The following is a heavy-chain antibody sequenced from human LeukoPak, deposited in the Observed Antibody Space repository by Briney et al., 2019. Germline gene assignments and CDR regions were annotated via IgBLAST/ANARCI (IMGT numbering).Heavy chain of an antibody. CDR3: ARLNSMDYDILPYAFDI. CDR1: GGSFSGYY. J-gene: IGHJ3*02. V-gene: IGHV4-34*01. CDR2: INHSGST. Sequence: KPSETLSLTCAVYGGSFSGYYWSWIRQPPGKGLEWIGEINHSGSTNYNPSLKSRVTISVDTSKNQFSLKLSSVTAADTAVYYCARLNSMDYDILPYAFDIWGQGTMVTVSS. D-gene: IGHD3-9*01.